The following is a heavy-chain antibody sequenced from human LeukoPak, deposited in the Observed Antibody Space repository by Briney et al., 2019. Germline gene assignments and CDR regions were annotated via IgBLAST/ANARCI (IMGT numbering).Heavy chain of an antibody. J-gene: IGHJ4*02. CDR3: ARAHDFWSGYYGFDY. D-gene: IGHD3-3*01. Sequence: SETLSLTCTVSGGSISSYYWSWIRQPPGKGLEWIGYINYSGSTNYNPSLKSRVTISVDTSKNQFSLKLSSVTAADTAVYYCARAHDFWSGYYGFDYWGQGTLVTVSS. V-gene: IGHV4-59*08. CDR1: GGSISSYY. CDR2: INYSGST.